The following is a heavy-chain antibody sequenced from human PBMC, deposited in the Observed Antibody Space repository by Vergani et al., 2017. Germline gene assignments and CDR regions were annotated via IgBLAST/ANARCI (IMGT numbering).Heavy chain of an antibody. CDR3: ARDGMATINWIDY. V-gene: IGHV1-18*01. CDR2: ISGYNGNT. D-gene: IGHD5-24*01. CDR1: GYTFTNYG. Sequence: QVQLVQSGAAVKKPAASVKVSCKVSGYTFTNYGISWVRQAPGQGLEWMGWISGYNGNTNYAQKLQGRVTMTTDTSTSTAYMELRSLRFDDTAVYYCARDGMATINWIDYWGQGTLVSVSS. J-gene: IGHJ4*02.